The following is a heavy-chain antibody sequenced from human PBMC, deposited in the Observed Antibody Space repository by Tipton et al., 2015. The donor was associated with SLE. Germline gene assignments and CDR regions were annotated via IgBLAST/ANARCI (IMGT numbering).Heavy chain of an antibody. V-gene: IGHV4-34*01. CDR3: ARGGGKLDYYYYYYGMDA. CDR2: INHSGST. D-gene: IGHD3-16*01. Sequence: TLSLTCAVYGGSFSGYYWSWIRQPPGKGLEWIGEINHSGSTNYNPSLKSRVTISVDTSKNQFSLKLSSVTAADTAVYYCARGGGKLDYYYYYYGMDAWGQGTTVTVSS. J-gene: IGHJ6*02. CDR1: GGSFSGYY.